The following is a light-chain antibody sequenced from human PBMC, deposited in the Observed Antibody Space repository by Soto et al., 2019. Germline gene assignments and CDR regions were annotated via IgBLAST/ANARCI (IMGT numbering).Light chain of an antibody. Sequence: QSVLTQPPSVSGAPGQRVTISCTGSSSYIGAGYDVHWYQQLPGTAPKLLIYANTNRPSGVPDRFSGSKSGTSASLAITGLQAEDEAYYSCQSYDDSLGGHVIFGGGTKLTVL. CDR2: ANT. V-gene: IGLV1-40*01. J-gene: IGLJ2*01. CDR3: QSYDDSLGGHVI. CDR1: SSYIGAGYD.